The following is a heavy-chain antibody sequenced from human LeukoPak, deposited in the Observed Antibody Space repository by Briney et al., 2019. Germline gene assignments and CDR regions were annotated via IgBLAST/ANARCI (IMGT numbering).Heavy chain of an antibody. Sequence: GGSLRLSCAASGFTFSSYGMHWVRQAPGKGLEWVAVISYDGSNKYYADSVKGRFTISRDNAKKTLYLQMNSLRVEDTAVYYCLVILTEPTSPSPDGLDIWGQGTMVTVSS. CDR3: LVILTEPTSPSPDGLDI. V-gene: IGHV3-30*03. CDR1: GFTFSSYG. D-gene: IGHD2-15*01. J-gene: IGHJ3*02. CDR2: ISYDGSNK.